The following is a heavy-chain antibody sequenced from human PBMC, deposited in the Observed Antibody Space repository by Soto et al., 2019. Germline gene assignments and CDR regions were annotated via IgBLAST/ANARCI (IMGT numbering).Heavy chain of an antibody. CDR2: INPSGGST. J-gene: IGHJ3*02. V-gene: IGHV1-46*03. Sequence: QVQLVQSGAEVKKPGASVKVSCKASGYTFTSYYMHWVRQAPGQVLEWMGIINPSGGSTSYEQKFQGRVTMTRDTSTSTVYMELSSLRSEDTAVYYCARDILTGYYNGLGAFDIWGQGTMVTVSS. CDR3: ARDILTGYYNGLGAFDI. CDR1: GYTFTSYY. D-gene: IGHD3-9*01.